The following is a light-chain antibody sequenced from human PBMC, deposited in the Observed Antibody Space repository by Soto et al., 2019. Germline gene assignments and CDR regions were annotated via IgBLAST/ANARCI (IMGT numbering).Light chain of an antibody. CDR1: DSNIGRHS. Sequence: QSVLTQPPSASGTPGQRVTISCSGSDSNIGRHSVNWYQQLPGTAPKVLIYSNNQRPSGVPGRFSGSKSGTSASLAISGLQSEDEAEYYCSAWDGSLKGYVFGTGTKLTVL. V-gene: IGLV1-44*01. CDR2: SNN. J-gene: IGLJ1*01. CDR3: SAWDGSLKGYV.